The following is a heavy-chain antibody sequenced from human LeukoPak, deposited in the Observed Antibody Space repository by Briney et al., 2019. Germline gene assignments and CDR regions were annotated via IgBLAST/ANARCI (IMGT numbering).Heavy chain of an antibody. CDR3: ARDRHIVVVTAAKLSWYFDL. V-gene: IGHV1-69*04. J-gene: IGHJ2*01. CDR1: GGTFSSYA. Sequence: GASVKVSCKASGGTFSSYAISWVRQAPGQGLEWMGRIIPILGIANYAQKFQGRVTITADKSTSTAYMELSSLRSEDTAVYYCARDRHIVVVTAAKLSWYFDLWGRGTLVTVSS. CDR2: IIPILGIA. D-gene: IGHD2-21*02.